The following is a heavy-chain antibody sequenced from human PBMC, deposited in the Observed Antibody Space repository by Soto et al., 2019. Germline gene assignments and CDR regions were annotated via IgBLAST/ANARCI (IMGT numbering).Heavy chain of an antibody. Sequence: GGSLRLSCAASGFTFGSYAMSWVRQAPGKGLEWVSAISGSGGSTYYADSVKGRFTISRDNSKNTLYLQMNSLRAEDTAVYYCAKDRNPDTYYDFWSGYLDWGQGTLVTVSS. CDR2: ISGSGGST. CDR1: GFTFGSYA. J-gene: IGHJ4*02. V-gene: IGHV3-23*01. CDR3: AKDRNPDTYYDFWSGYLD. D-gene: IGHD3-3*01.